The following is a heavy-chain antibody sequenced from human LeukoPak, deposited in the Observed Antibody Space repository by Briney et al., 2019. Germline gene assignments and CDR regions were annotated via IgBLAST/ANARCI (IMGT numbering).Heavy chain of an antibody. Sequence: SETLSLTCTVSGGSISSYHWSWIRQPPGKGLEWIGYIYYSGSTNYNPSLKSRVTISVDTSKNQFSLKLSSVTAADTAVYYCARDGYCSGGSCARGLGYWGQGTLVTVSS. CDR2: IYYSGST. V-gene: IGHV4-59*12. CDR3: ARDGYCSGGSCARGLGY. J-gene: IGHJ4*02. D-gene: IGHD2-15*01. CDR1: GGSISSYH.